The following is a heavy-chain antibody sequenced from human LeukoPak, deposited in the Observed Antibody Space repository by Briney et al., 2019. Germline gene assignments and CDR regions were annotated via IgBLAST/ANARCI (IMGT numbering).Heavy chain of an antibody. Sequence: ASVKVSCKASGGTFSSYAISWVRQAPEQGLEWMGGIIPIFGTANYAQKFQGRVTITADESTSTAYMELSSLRSEDTAVYYCARKSRGYYYYYGMDVWGQGTTVTVSS. CDR1: GGTFSSYA. CDR2: IIPIFGTA. V-gene: IGHV1-69*13. D-gene: IGHD5-12*01. J-gene: IGHJ6*02. CDR3: ARKSRGYYYYYGMDV.